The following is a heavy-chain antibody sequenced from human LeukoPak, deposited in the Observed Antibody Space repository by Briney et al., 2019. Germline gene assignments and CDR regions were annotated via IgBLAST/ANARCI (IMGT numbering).Heavy chain of an antibody. Sequence: GGSLRLSCAASGFTFSTYGMSWVRQAPGKGLEWVANIKQDGSEKYYVDSVKGRFTISRDISKNTLYLQMNSLRAEDTAVYYCARGGTAAGNPGLFDYWGQGTLVTVSS. D-gene: IGHD6-13*01. J-gene: IGHJ4*02. CDR3: ARGGTAAGNPGLFDY. V-gene: IGHV3-7*05. CDR1: GFTFSTYG. CDR2: IKQDGSEK.